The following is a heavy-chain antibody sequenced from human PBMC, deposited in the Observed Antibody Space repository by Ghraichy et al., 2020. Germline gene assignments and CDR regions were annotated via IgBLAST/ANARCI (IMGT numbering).Heavy chain of an antibody. D-gene: IGHD3-22*01. J-gene: IGHJ4*02. Sequence: SETLSLTCTVSGGSISSSSYYWGWIRQPPGKGLEWIGSIYYSGSTYYNPSLKSRVTISVDTSKNQFSLKLSSVTAADTAVYYCARLDYYDSSGYYYAPGYFDYWGQGTLVTVSS. CDR3: ARLDYYDSSGYYYAPGYFDY. CDR2: IYYSGST. CDR1: GGSISSSSYY. V-gene: IGHV4-39*01.